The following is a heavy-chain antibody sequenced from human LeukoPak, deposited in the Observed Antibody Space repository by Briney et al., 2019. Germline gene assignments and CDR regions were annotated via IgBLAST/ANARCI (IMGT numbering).Heavy chain of an antibody. J-gene: IGHJ3*02. CDR2: ISAYNGNT. V-gene: IGHV1-18*01. CDR1: GYTFTSYG. CDR3: AKVSDTAFDI. Sequence: ASVRVSCTASGYTFTSYGITWVRQAPGQGLEWMGWISAYNGNTNYAQKLQGRVTMTTDTSTSTAYMELRSLRSDDTAVYYCAKVSDTAFDIWGQGTMVTVSS.